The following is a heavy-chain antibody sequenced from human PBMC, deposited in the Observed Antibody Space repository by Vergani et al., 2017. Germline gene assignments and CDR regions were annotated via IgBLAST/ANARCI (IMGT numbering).Heavy chain of an antibody. D-gene: IGHD5-12*01. Sequence: QVQLVQSGAEVKKPGSSVKVSCKASGGTFSSYAISWVRQAPGQGLEWMGRIIPIIGTANYAQKFQGRVTITADESTSTAYMELSSLRSEDTAVYYCARIRDSGYATGGFDPWGQGTLVTVSS. J-gene: IGHJ5*02. V-gene: IGHV1-69*11. CDR2: IIPIIGTA. CDR3: ARIRDSGYATGGFDP. CDR1: GGTFSSYA.